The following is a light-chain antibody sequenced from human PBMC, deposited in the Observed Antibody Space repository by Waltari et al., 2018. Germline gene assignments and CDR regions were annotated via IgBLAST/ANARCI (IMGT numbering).Light chain of an antibody. CDR3: MQALRTWT. Sequence: DIVMTQSPVSLPVTPGEPASISSRSSQSLLHRDGYNYVDWYLQKPGQSPQLLIYLGSNRASGVPDRFSGSGSGTDFTLKISRVEAEDVGVYYGMQALRTWTFGQGTKVEIK. CDR2: LGS. CDR1: QSLLHRDGYNY. V-gene: IGKV2-28*01. J-gene: IGKJ1*01.